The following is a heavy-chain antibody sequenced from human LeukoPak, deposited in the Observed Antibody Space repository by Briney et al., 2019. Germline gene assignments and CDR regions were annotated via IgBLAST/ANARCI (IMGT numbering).Heavy chain of an antibody. CDR2: INWNGGST. J-gene: IGHJ4*02. CDR3: AKDLGYSYGGDY. Sequence: GGSLRLSCAASGFTFDDYGMGWVRQAPGKGLEWVSGINWNGGSTGYADSVKGRFTISRDNSKNTLYLQMNSLRAEDTAVYYCAKDLGYSYGGDYWGQGTLVTVSS. D-gene: IGHD5-18*01. V-gene: IGHV3-20*04. CDR1: GFTFDDYG.